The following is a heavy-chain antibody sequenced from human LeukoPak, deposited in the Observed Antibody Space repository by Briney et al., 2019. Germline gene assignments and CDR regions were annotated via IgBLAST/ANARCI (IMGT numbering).Heavy chain of an antibody. CDR2: ISYDGSNK. J-gene: IGHJ4*02. CDR3: ASLVGAIPFDY. D-gene: IGHD1-26*01. V-gene: IGHV3-30*03. CDR1: GFTFSSYG. Sequence: GGSLRLSCAASGFTFSSYGMHWVRQAPGKGLEWVAVISYDGSNKYYADSVKGRFTISRDNSKNTLYLQMNSLRAEDTAVYYCASLVGAIPFDYWGQGTLVTVSS.